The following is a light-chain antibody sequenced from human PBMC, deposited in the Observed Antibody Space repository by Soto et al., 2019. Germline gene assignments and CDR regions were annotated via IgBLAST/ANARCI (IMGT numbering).Light chain of an antibody. J-gene: IGKJ1*01. V-gene: IGKV3-20*01. CDR2: GAS. CDR1: QSLSSNY. Sequence: EVVLTQSPGTLSLSPGERATLSCRASQSLSSNYLAWYQQRPGQAPRLLIYGASSRAASIPDGFSGGRSGTAFSLTISRLETEDFAVYYCQQYGSSLTWTFGQGTKVDI. CDR3: QQYGSSLTWT.